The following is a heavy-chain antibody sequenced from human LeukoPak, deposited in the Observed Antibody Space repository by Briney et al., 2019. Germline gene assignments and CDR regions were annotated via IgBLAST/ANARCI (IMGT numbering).Heavy chain of an antibody. J-gene: IGHJ4*02. Sequence: AGGSLRLSCAASGFTFSSYAMHWVRQAPGKGLEWVAVIGDDGNNKYYADSVKGRFTISRDNSKNTLFVQMNSLRSEDTAVYYCAKGSPELPIDYWGQGTLVTVSS. CDR1: GFTFSSYA. CDR2: IGDDGNNK. CDR3: AKGSPELPIDY. V-gene: IGHV3-30*04. D-gene: IGHD1-7*01.